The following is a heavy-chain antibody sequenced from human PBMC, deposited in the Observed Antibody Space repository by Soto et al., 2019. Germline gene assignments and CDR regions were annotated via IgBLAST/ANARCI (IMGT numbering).Heavy chain of an antibody. D-gene: IGHD2-15*01. Sequence: VQLLESGGGLVQPGGSLRLSCAASGFPFSTSAMNWVRQAPGKGLEWVAVISYDGSNKYYADSVKGRFTISRDNSKNTLYLQMNSLRAEDTAVYYCARDHIPVYCSGGSCYFYYYYGMDVWGQGTTVTVSS. CDR2: ISYDGSNK. CDR3: ARDHIPVYCSGGSCYFYYYYGMDV. CDR1: GFPFSTSA. V-gene: IGHV3-30-3*01. J-gene: IGHJ6*02.